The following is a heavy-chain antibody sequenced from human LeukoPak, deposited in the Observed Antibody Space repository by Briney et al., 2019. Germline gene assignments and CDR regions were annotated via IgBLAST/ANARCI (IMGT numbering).Heavy chain of an antibody. CDR3: ARGKDRSSSGWYRWGIYYFDY. Sequence: ASVKVSCKAFGYTFTSYDINWVRQATGQGLEWMGWMNPNSGNTGYAQKFQGRVTITRNTSISTAYMELSSLRSEDTAVYYCARGKDRSSSGWYRWGIYYFDYWGQGTLVTVSS. D-gene: IGHD6-19*01. CDR2: MNPNSGNT. V-gene: IGHV1-8*03. J-gene: IGHJ4*02. CDR1: GYTFTSYD.